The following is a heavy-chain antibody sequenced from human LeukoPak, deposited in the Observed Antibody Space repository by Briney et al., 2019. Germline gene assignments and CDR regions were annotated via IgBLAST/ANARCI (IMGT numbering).Heavy chain of an antibody. CDR2: MNPNSGNT. J-gene: IGHJ5*02. CDR1: GYTFTSYD. V-gene: IGHV1-8*03. CDR3: ASQSHRKMTTMNWFDP. D-gene: IGHD2-21*02. Sequence: GASVKASCKASGYTFTSYDINWVRQATGQGLEWMGWMNPNSGNTGYAQKFQGRVTITRNTSISTAYMELSSLRSEDTAVYYCASQSHRKMTTMNWFDPWGQGTLVTVSS.